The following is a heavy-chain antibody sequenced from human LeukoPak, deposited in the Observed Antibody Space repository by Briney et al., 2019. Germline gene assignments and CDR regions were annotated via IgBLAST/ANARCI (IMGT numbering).Heavy chain of an antibody. D-gene: IGHD1-1*01. CDR1: EFTSSTYW. J-gene: IGHJ6*04. V-gene: IGHV3-7*01. Sequence: GGSLRLSCAASEFTSSTYWMSWFRQAPGKGLEWVANIKEDGSEKIYADSVKGRFTISRDNAKNSLYLQMNSLRAEDTAVYYCARIAPSIWKMDVWGKGTTVTVSS. CDR3: ARIAPSIWKMDV. CDR2: IKEDGSEK.